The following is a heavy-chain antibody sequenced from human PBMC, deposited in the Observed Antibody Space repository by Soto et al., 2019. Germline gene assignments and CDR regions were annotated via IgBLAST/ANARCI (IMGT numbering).Heavy chain of an antibody. Sequence: PSETLSLTCTVSGGSICSYYWSWIRQPAGKGLEWIGRIYTSGSINYNPSLKSRVTMSVDTSKNQFSLKLSSVTASDTAVYYCATKTKNHSVFPYYYYCGMDFWGQGTTVTVSS. D-gene: IGHD3-3*02. CDR1: GGSICSYY. J-gene: IGHJ6*02. CDR2: IYTSGSI. CDR3: ATKTKNHSVFPYYYYCGMDF. V-gene: IGHV4-4*07.